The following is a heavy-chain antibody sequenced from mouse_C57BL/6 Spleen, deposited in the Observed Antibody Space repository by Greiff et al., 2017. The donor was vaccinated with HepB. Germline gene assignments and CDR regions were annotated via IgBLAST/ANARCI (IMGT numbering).Heavy chain of an antibody. CDR3: ARRGDITTVVATDFDY. D-gene: IGHD1-1*01. CDR2: IDPSDSYT. Sequence: VQLQQPGAELVRPGTSVKLSCKASGYTFTSYWMHWVKQRPGQGLEWIGVIDPSDSYTNYNQKFKGKATLTVDTSSSTAYMQLSSLTSEDSAVYYCARRGDITTVVATDFDYWGQGTTLTVSS. J-gene: IGHJ2*01. V-gene: IGHV1-59*01. CDR1: GYTFTSYW.